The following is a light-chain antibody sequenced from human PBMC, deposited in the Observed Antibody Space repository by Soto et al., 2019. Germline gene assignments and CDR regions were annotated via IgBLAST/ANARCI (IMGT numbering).Light chain of an antibody. CDR3: QQSYSTPRT. V-gene: IGKV1-39*01. J-gene: IGKJ1*01. CDR2: AAS. Sequence: DIQMTQSPSSLYASVGDRVTITCRASQSISSYLNWYQQKPGKAPKLLIYAASSLQSGVPSRFSGSGSGTDFTLTISSLQPEDFATYYCQQSYSTPRTLGQGPKVDIK. CDR1: QSISSY.